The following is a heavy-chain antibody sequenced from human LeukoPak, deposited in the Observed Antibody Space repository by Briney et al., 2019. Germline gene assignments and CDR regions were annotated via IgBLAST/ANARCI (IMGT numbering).Heavy chain of an antibody. D-gene: IGHD2-2*01. CDR2: IDPSDSYT. Sequence: GESLSISCKGSGYSFTSYWISWVRQMPGKGLEWMGTIDPSDSYTNYSPSFQGHVTISADKSISTAYLQWSSLKASDTAMYYCARQGYCSSTSCYGGDYWGQGTLVTVSS. J-gene: IGHJ4*02. V-gene: IGHV5-10-1*01. CDR3: ARQGYCSSTSCYGGDY. CDR1: GYSFTSYW.